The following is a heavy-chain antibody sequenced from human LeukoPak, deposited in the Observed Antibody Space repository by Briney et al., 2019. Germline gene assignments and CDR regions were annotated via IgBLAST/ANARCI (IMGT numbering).Heavy chain of an antibody. CDR1: GFTFSSYA. Sequence: GGSLRLSCAASGFTFSSYAMHWVRQAPGKGLEWVAVISYDGSNKYYADSVKGRFTISRDNSKNTLYLQMNSLRAEDTAVYYCARDRVDTAMAHSFDYWGQGTLVTVSS. D-gene: IGHD5-18*01. CDR2: ISYDGSNK. V-gene: IGHV3-30-3*01. J-gene: IGHJ4*02. CDR3: ARDRVDTAMAHSFDY.